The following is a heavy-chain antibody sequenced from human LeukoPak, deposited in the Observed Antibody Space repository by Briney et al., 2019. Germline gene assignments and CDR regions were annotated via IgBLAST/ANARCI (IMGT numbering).Heavy chain of an antibody. V-gene: IGHV3-23*01. CDR3: VKFRGATDHYYYYMDV. CDR1: GFTFRTYA. Sequence: GGSLRLSCAASGFTFRTYAMTWVRQAPGKGLEWVSGISGSGGYIYSADSLKGRFTISRDNSKNTVYLQMNSLRAEDTAVYYCVKFRGATDHYYYYMDVWGKGPTVTVSS. CDR2: ISGSGGYI. J-gene: IGHJ6*03. D-gene: IGHD1-26*01.